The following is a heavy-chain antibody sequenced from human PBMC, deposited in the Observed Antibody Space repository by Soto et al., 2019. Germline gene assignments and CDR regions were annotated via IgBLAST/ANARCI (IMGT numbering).Heavy chain of an antibody. CDR2: IYYAGST. CDR3: GRRIVATETFDY. D-gene: IGHD5-12*01. V-gene: IGHV4-59*08. J-gene: IGHJ4*02. Sequence: SQTLSLTCTVSGGYMISYYWSWIRQPPGRGLEWIGFIYYAGSTKYNPSLNSRVTISVDTSKNQFSLTVTSVTAADTAVYYCGRRIVATETFDYWGQGTLVTSPQ. CDR1: GGYMISYY.